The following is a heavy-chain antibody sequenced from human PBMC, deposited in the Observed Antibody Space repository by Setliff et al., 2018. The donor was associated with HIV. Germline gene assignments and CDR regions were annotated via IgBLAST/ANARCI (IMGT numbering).Heavy chain of an antibody. J-gene: IGHJ6*03. CDR3: ARETYYYYMDV. CDR2: IHSSGRT. CDR1: DDSISSSAYS. V-gene: IGHV4-31*03. Sequence: PSQTLSLTCSVSDDSISSSAYSWSWIRQFPGMGLEWLGYIHSSGRTYYNPSLDSRFVISRDTSKNEFSLTVRSVTAADTAVYYCARETYYYYMDVWGTGARVTVSS.